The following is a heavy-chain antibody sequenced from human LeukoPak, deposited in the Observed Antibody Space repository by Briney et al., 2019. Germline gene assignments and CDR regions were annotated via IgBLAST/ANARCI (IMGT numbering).Heavy chain of an antibody. Sequence: ASVKVSCKASGYTFTSYGISWVRQAPGQGLEWMGWINPNSGGTNYAQKFQGRVTMTRDTSISTAYMELSRLRSDDTAVYYCARDLAAPGPDGVWGKGTTVTVSS. CDR2: INPNSGGT. CDR3: ARDLAAPGPDGV. V-gene: IGHV1-2*02. D-gene: IGHD2-15*01. CDR1: GYTFTSYG. J-gene: IGHJ6*04.